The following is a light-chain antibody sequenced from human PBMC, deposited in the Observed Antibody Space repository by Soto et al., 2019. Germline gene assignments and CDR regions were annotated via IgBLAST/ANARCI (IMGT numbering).Light chain of an antibody. Sequence: DVKMTQSPATLSGTVGDRVTITCRASQTISSRLAWYQQKPGKAPKLLIYKASTLKSGVPSRFSGSGSGTEFTLTISSLQPDDFATYYCQHYDSYSEAFGQGTNV. CDR3: QHYDSYSEA. CDR1: QTISSR. V-gene: IGKV1-5*03. J-gene: IGKJ1*01. CDR2: KAS.